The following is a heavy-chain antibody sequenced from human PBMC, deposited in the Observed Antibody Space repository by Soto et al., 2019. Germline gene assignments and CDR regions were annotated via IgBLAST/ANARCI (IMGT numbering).Heavy chain of an antibody. Sequence: QVQLVESGGGLVKPGGSLRLSCAASGFTFSDYYMSWIRQASGKGLEWVSYISSSGSTIYYGDSVRGRFTISRDNAKNSLYLQMNSLRAEDTAVYYCARDVGDSSSWYLGAGYFDFWGQGTLVTVSS. CDR2: ISSSGSTI. CDR1: GFTFSDYY. CDR3: ARDVGDSSSWYLGAGYFDF. D-gene: IGHD6-13*01. V-gene: IGHV3-11*01. J-gene: IGHJ4*01.